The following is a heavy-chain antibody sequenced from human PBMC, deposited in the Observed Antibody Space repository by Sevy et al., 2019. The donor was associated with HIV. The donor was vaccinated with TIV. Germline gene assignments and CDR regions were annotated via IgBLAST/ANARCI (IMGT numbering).Heavy chain of an antibody. CDR3: AKDQNMFYVWGSYRYASGWFDP. Sequence: GWSLRLSCAASGFTFSSYAMSWVRQAPGKGLEWVSAISGSGGSTYYADSVKGRFTISRDNSKNTLYLQMNSLRAEDTAVYYCAKDQNMFYVWGSYRYASGWFDPWGQGTLVTVSS. V-gene: IGHV3-23*01. J-gene: IGHJ5*02. D-gene: IGHD3-16*02. CDR2: ISGSGGST. CDR1: GFTFSSYA.